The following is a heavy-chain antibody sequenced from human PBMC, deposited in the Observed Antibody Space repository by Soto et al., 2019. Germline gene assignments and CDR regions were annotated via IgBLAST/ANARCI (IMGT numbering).Heavy chain of an antibody. CDR2: MWYDGSNK. V-gene: IGHV3-33*01. Sequence: GGSLRLSCAASGFTFSDHGIHWVRQAPCKGLEWVAVMWYDGSNKYYADSVKGRFSISRDNSKNTLYLNMSSLRGEDTAVYYCARDSAGKTDWGLRAAFDFPAQGTTVNVSS. J-gene: IGHJ3*01. CDR1: GFTFSDHG. CDR3: ARDSAGKTDWGLRAAFDF. D-gene: IGHD7-27*01.